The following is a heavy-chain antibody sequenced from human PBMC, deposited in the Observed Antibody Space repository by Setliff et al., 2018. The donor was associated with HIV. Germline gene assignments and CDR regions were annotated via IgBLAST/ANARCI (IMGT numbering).Heavy chain of an antibody. CDR2: INPNSGGT. D-gene: IGHD2-8*01. J-gene: IGHJ3*02. CDR3: ATKVYCTNGVCLDAFDI. Sequence: ASVKVSCKASGYTFTGNYMHWVRQAPGQGLEWMGRINPNSGGTNYAQKFQGRVTMTRDTSISTAYMELNRLKSDDTAVYYCATKVYCTNGVCLDAFDIWGQGTMVTVSS. V-gene: IGHV1-2*06. CDR1: GYTFTGNY.